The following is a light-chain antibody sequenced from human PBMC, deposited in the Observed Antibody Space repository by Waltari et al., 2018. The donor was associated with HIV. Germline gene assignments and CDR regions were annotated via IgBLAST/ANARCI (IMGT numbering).Light chain of an antibody. Sequence: SYELTQPPSVSVSPGQTASITCSGDKLGDKYACWYQQESGQSPVLVIYQGTKRPSGIPERFSGSNSGNTATLTISGTQAMDEADYYCQAWDSSTAVLFGGGTKLTVL. CDR1: KLGDKY. CDR2: QGT. V-gene: IGLV3-1*01. J-gene: IGLJ2*01. CDR3: QAWDSSTAVL.